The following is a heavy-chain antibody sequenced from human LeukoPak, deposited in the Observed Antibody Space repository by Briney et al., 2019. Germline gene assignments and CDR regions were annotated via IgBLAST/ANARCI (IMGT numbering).Heavy chain of an antibody. CDR1: GISLSNYG. V-gene: IGHV3-23*01. J-gene: IGHJ4*02. CDR3: AKRGVVIRGILVIGYHQEAYHYDF. CDR2: ISERGGST. D-gene: IGHD3-10*01. Sequence: GGSLRLSCVVSGISLSNYGMTWVRQAPGKGLEWVSYISERGGSTTYADSVKGRFAISRDTSLNTLYLQMNNLRAEDTAVYFCAKRGVVIRGILVIGYHQEAYHYDFWGQGVLVTVSS.